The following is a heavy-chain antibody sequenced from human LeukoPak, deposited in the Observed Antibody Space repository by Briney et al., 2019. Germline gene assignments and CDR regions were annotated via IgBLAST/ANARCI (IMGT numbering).Heavy chain of an antibody. D-gene: IGHD2-15*01. CDR3: ARGGYCSGGSCYSLDDAFDI. CDR1: GGSISSYY. V-gene: IGHV4-59*08. CDR2: IYYSGST. Sequence: PSETLSLTCTVSGGSISSYYWSWIRQPPGKGLEWIGYIYYSGSTNYNPSLKSRVTISVGTSKNQFSLKLSSVTAADTAVYYCARGGYCSGGSCYSLDDAFDIWGQGTMVTVSS. J-gene: IGHJ3*02.